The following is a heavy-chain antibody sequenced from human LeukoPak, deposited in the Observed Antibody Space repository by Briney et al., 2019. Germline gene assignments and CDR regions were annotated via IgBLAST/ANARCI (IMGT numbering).Heavy chain of an antibody. CDR3: AKDLRVGLSYGFDY. V-gene: IGHV3-9*01. CDR1: GFTFDDYA. Sequence: GGSLRLSCAASGFTFDDYAMHWVRQAPGKGLEWVSGISWNSGSIDYADSVKGRFTISRDNAKNSLYLQMNSLRAEDTALYYCAKDLRVGLSYGFDYWGQGTLVTVSS. D-gene: IGHD4-17*01. CDR2: ISWNSGSI. J-gene: IGHJ4*02.